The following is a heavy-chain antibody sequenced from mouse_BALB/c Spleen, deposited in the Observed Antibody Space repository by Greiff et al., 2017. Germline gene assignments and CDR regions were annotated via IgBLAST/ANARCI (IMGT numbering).Heavy chain of an antibody. CDR3: ARRYDYSYYYAMDY. CDR1: GYTFTSYW. Sequence: VKVVESGAELAKPGASVKMSCKASGYTFTSYWMHWVKQRPGQGLEWIGYINPSTGYTEYNQKFKDKATLTADKSSSTAYMQLSSLTSEDSAVYYCARRYDYSYYYAMDYWGQGTSVTVSS. CDR2: INPSTGYT. D-gene: IGHD2-4*01. V-gene: IGHV1-7*01. J-gene: IGHJ4*01.